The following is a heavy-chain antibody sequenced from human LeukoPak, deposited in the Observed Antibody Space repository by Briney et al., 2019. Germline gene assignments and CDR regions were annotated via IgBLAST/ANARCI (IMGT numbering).Heavy chain of an antibody. CDR1: GYTFTSYY. Sequence: ASVKVSCKASGYTFTSYYIHWVRQAPGQGLEWMGIINPSGGSTNYAQKFQGRVTITMDTSTSTVYMELSSLRYEDAAVYDCARDLGYNWNYVNEDYWGQGTLVTVSS. V-gene: IGHV1-46*01. CDR3: ARDLGYNWNYVNEDY. J-gene: IGHJ4*02. CDR2: INPSGGST. D-gene: IGHD1-7*01.